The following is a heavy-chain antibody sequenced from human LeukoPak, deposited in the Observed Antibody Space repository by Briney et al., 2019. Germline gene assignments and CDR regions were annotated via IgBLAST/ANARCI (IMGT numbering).Heavy chain of an antibody. J-gene: IGHJ4*02. CDR3: AKDMEDIVVVVAATAGYYFDY. CDR2: ISSSSSTI. CDR1: GFTFSSYS. Sequence: GGSLRLSCAASGFTFSSYSMNWVRQAPGKGLEWVSYISSSSSTIYYADSVKGRFTTSRDNSKNTLYLQMNSLRAEDTAVYYCAKDMEDIVVVVAATAGYYFDYWGQGTLVTVSS. V-gene: IGHV3-48*01. D-gene: IGHD2-15*01.